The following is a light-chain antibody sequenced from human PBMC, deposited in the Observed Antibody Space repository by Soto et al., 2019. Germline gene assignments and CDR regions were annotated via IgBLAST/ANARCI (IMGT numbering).Light chain of an antibody. CDR2: EGN. CDR1: YNL. J-gene: IGLJ2*01. V-gene: IGLV2-23*01. Sequence: QSALTQPASVSGSPGQSITISCTYNLVSWYQQHPGKAPKLMIYEGNKRPSGVSNRFSGSKSGNTASLTISGLQAEDEANYFCCSYAGQRVVFGGGTKLTVL. CDR3: CSYAGQRVV.